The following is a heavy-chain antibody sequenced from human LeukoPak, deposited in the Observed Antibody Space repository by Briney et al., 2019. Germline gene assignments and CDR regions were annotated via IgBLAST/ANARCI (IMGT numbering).Heavy chain of an antibody. CDR3: AKALIIGGFDY. J-gene: IGHJ4*02. CDR2: INPDGSTT. Sequence: GGSLRLSCAASGFTFSSYWMHWVRQAPGEGLVWVSRINPDGSTTSYADSVKGRFTISRDNSKNTLYLQMNSLRAEDTAVYYCAKALIIGGFDYWGQGTLVTVSS. CDR1: GFTFSSYW. D-gene: IGHD3-16*01. V-gene: IGHV3-74*01.